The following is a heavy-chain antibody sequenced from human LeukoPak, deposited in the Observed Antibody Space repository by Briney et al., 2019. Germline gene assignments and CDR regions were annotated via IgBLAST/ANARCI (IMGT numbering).Heavy chain of an antibody. D-gene: IGHD1-1*01. Sequence: GGSLRLSCAASGFTFRTYFMHRVRQAPGKGLVWVSHINSDGSGTYYADSVKGRFTISRDNAKNTLYLQMNSLRAEDTAVYYCARFRGTSQTYYFDFWGQGTLVTVSS. CDR2: INSDGSGT. V-gene: IGHV3-74*01. CDR1: GFTFRTYF. CDR3: ARFRGTSQTYYFDF. J-gene: IGHJ4*02.